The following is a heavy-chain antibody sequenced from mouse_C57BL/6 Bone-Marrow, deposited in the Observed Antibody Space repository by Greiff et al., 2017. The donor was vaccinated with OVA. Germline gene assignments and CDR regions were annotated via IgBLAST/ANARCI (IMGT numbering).Heavy chain of an antibody. D-gene: IGHD1-1*01. Sequence: EVKLLESGPELVKPGASVKISCKASGYSFTDYNMNWVKQSNGKSLEWIGVINPNYGTTSYNQKFKGKATLTVDQSSSTAYMQLNSLTSEDSAVYYCASRPCSRYAMDYWGQGTSVTVSS. CDR1: GYSFTDYN. J-gene: IGHJ4*01. CDR2: INPNYGTT. CDR3: ASRPCSRYAMDY. V-gene: IGHV1-39*01.